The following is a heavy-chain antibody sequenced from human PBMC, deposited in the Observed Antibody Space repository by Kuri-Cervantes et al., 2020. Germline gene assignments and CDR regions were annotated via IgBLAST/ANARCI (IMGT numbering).Heavy chain of an antibody. CDR3: ATVYGDYELGI. CDR2: MNPNSGNT. D-gene: IGHD5-12*01. CDR1: GYTFTSYD. Sequence: ASVKVSCKASGYTFTSYDINWVRQATGQGLEWMGWMNPNSGNTGYAQKFQGRVTMTRNTSISTAYMQLSSLRSDDAAVSYCATVYGDYELGIWGQGTMVTVSS. V-gene: IGHV1-8*01. J-gene: IGHJ3*02.